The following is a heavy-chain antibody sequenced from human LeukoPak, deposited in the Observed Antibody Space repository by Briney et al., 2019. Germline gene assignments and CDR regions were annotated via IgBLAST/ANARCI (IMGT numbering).Heavy chain of an antibody. CDR1: GFTFSSFA. D-gene: IGHD7-27*01. CDR2: ISYDGSNK. CDR3: AKETRLGIY. Sequence: GSLRLSFSASGFTFSSFAMHWVRQAPGKGLEWVAVISYDGSNKYYADSEKGRFTISRDNSKNTLYLQMNSLRAEDMALYYCAKETRLGIYWGQGTLVTVSS. V-gene: IGHV3-30-3*01. J-gene: IGHJ4*02.